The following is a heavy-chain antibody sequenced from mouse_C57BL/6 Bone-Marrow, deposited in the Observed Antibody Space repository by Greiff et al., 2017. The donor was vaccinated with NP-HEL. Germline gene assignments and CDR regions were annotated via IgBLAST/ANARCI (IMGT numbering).Heavy chain of an antibody. V-gene: IGHV14-1*01. CDR1: GFNIKDYY. CDR3: TTDYGSSYPGFGG. Sequence: VQLQQSGAELVRPGASVKLSCTASGFNIKDYYMHWVKQRPEQGLEWIGRIDPEDGDTEYAPKFQGKATMTADTSSNTAYLQRSSLTSEDTAVYYCTTDYGSSYPGFGGWGKGTTLTVAS. CDR2: IDPEDGDT. J-gene: IGHJ2*01. D-gene: IGHD1-1*01.